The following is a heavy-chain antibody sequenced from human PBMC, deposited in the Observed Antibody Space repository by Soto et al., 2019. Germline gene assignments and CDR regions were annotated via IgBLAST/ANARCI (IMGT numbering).Heavy chain of an antibody. J-gene: IGHJ3*02. CDR2: IYYSGST. CDR3: ARYDAFWSGYSQTFYAFDI. CDR1: GGSISSSSYY. V-gene: IGHV4-39*01. Sequence: KPSETLSLTCTVSGGSISSSSYYWGWIRQPPGKGLEWIGSIYYSGSTYYNPSLKSRVTISVDTSKNQFSLKLSSVTAADTAVYYCARYDAFWSGYSQTFYAFDIWGQGTMVTVSS. D-gene: IGHD3-3*01.